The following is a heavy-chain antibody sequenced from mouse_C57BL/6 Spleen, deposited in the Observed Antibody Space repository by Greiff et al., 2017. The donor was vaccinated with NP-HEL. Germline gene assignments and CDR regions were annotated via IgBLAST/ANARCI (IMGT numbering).Heavy chain of an antibody. CDR2: ISSGSSTI. Sequence: EVHLVESGGGLVKPGGSLKLSCAASGFTFSDYGMHWVRQAPEKGLEWVAYISSGSSTIYYADTVKGRFTISRDNAKNTLFLQMTSLRSEDTAMYYCARRDTGRGAMDYWGQGTSVTVSS. CDR3: ARRDTGRGAMDY. J-gene: IGHJ4*01. CDR1: GFTFSDYG. D-gene: IGHD4-1*01. V-gene: IGHV5-17*01.